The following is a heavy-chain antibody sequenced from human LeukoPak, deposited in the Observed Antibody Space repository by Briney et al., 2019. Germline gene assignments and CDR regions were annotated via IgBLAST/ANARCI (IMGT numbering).Heavy chain of an antibody. D-gene: IGHD3-10*01. CDR2: IYSGGST. V-gene: IGHV3-66*01. CDR1: GFTVSSNY. J-gene: IGHJ4*02. Sequence: GGSLRLSCAASGFTVSSNYMSWVRQAPGKGLEWVLVIYSGGSTYYADSVKGRFTISRDNSKNTLYLQMNSLRAEDTAVYYCAITMVRGVGNYYWGQGTLVTVSS. CDR3: AITMVRGVGNYY.